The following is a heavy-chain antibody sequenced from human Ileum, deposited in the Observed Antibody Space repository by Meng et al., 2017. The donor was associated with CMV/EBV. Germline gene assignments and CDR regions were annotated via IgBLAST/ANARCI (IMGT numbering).Heavy chain of an antibody. CDR1: GFTFSSYS. V-gene: IGHV3-74*01. D-gene: IGHD3-10*01. CDR2: INGDGTRT. J-gene: IGHJ4*02. Sequence: GGSLRLSCAASGFTFSSYSMNWVRQAPGKGLVWVSLINGDGTRTPYADSVKGRFTISRDNAKNTLYVQMNSLRVEDTAVYYCATGDSYYYNYWGRGTLVTVSS. CDR3: ATGDSYYYNY.